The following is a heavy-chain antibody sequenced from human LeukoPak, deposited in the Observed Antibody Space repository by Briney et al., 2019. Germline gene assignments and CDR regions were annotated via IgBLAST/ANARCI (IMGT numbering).Heavy chain of an antibody. V-gene: IGHV4-59*08. CDR3: ARHSTGWGVFDY. J-gene: IGHJ4*02. Sequence: SETLSLTCTVSGGSISSYYWSWIRQPPGKGLEWIGYIYYSGSTNYNPSLKSRVTISVDTSKNQFSLKLSSVTAADTAVYYCARHSTGWGVFDYWGQGTLVTVSS. D-gene: IGHD6-25*01. CDR2: IYYSGST. CDR1: GGSISSYY.